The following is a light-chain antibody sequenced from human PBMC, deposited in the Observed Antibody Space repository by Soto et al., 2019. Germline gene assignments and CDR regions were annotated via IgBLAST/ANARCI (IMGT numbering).Light chain of an antibody. CDR2: DAS. V-gene: IGKV3-11*01. J-gene: IGKJ4*01. CDR3: QQRSSWPPT. Sequence: EMVLTQSPATLSLSPGEGATLSCRTSQSVSTSLVWYQQKPGQAPRLLIYDASNRATGIPARFSGSGSGTDFTLTISRLEPEEFAVYFCQQRSSWPPTFGGGTKVEIK. CDR1: QSVSTS.